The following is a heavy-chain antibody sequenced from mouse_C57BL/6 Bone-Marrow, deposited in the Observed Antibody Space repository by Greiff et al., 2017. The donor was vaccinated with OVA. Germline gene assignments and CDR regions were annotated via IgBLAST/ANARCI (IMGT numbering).Heavy chain of an antibody. Sequence: VQLQQSGAELVRPGASVKLSCTASGFNIKDDYMHWVKQRPEQGLEWIGWIDPENGDTEYASKFQGKATITADTSSNTAYLQLSSLTSEDTAVYYYTTLYYGNLYAMDYWGQGTSVTVSS. CDR3: TTLYYGNLYAMDY. CDR2: IDPENGDT. D-gene: IGHD2-1*01. V-gene: IGHV14-4*01. CDR1: GFNIKDDY. J-gene: IGHJ4*01.